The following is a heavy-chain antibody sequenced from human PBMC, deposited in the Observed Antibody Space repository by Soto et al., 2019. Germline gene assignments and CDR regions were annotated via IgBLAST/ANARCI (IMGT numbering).Heavy chain of an antibody. V-gene: IGHV1-18*01. CDR3: ARSLQADYYDSSGYTYYFDC. D-gene: IGHD3-22*01. CDR1: GYTFTSYG. CDR2: ISAYNGNT. J-gene: IGHJ4*02. Sequence: QVQLVQSGAEVKKPGASVKVSCKASGYTFTSYGISWVRQAPGQGLEWMGWISAYNGNTNYAQKLQGRVTMTTDTATSTADMERRSLRSDDTAVYYCARSLQADYYDSSGYTYYFDCWGQGTLVTVSS.